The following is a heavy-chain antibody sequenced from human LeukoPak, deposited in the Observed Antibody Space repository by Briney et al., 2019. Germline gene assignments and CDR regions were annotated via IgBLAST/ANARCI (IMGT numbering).Heavy chain of an antibody. CDR1: GFTFSSYA. CDR3: ARSKIVVVPTATAFDY. Sequence: GGSLRLSCAASGFTFSSYAMSWVRQAPGKGLEWVSVIYSGGSTYYADSVKGRFTISRDNSKNTLYLQMNSLRAEDTAVYYCARSKIVVVPTATAFDYWGQGTLVTVSS. CDR2: IYSGGST. J-gene: IGHJ4*02. D-gene: IGHD2-2*01. V-gene: IGHV3-66*02.